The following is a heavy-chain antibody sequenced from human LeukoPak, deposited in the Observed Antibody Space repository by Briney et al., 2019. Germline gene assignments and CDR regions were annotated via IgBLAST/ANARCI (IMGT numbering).Heavy chain of an antibody. CDR1: GGSISSSSYY. CDR3: ARTYCGGDCYFRY. J-gene: IGHJ4*02. Sequence: PSETLSLTCTVSGGSISSSSYYWGWIRQPPGKGLEWIGYIYYSGSTNYNPSLKSRVTISVDTSKNQFSLKLSSVTAADTAMYYCARTYCGGDCYFRYWGQGTLVTVSS. D-gene: IGHD2-21*02. V-gene: IGHV4-61*05. CDR2: IYYSGST.